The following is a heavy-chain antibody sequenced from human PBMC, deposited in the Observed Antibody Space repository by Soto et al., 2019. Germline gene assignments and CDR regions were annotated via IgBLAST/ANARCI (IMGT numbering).Heavy chain of an antibody. J-gene: IGHJ3*02. Sequence: QVQLVESGGGVVRPGRSLRLSCVASGFSFSSYGMQWVRQTPGKGLEWVGVISYDGRTKYYADSVQGRFTISRDDSKNTVYLQMHGLRPEDTAVYFCTKEYDFWSGPAIWGQGTMVTVSS. CDR3: TKEYDFWSGPAI. V-gene: IGHV3-30*18. CDR2: ISYDGRTK. CDR1: GFSFSSYG. D-gene: IGHD3-3*01.